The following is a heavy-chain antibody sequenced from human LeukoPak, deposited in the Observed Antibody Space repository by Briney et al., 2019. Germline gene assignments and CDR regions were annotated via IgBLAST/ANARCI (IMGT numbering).Heavy chain of an antibody. J-gene: IGHJ4*02. Sequence: SETLSLTCTVSGGSVSSSSYYWGWIHQPPGKGLELIGSISYSGTMYYNPSVKSRVTISVDTSKNQFSLKRRSVTAADTAVFHCARQREGGYGSGSYYFDYWGQGTLVTGSS. CDR1: GGSVSSSSYY. CDR3: ARQREGGYGSGSYYFDY. D-gene: IGHD3-10*01. V-gene: IGHV4-39*01. CDR2: ISYSGTM.